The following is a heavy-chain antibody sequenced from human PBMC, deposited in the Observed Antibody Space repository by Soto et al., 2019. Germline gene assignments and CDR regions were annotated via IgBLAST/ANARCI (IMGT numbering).Heavy chain of an antibody. D-gene: IGHD2-15*01. CDR1: GFTFSSYA. CDR2: ISGSGGST. V-gene: IGHV3-23*01. Sequence: GGSLRLSCAASGFTFSSYAMSWVRQAPGKGLEWVSAISGSGGSTYYADSVKGRFTISRDNSKNTLYLQMNSLRAEDTAVYYCAKDHQRCSGGSCYSFQGGAFDIWGQGTMVTVSS. CDR3: AKDHQRCSGGSCYSFQGGAFDI. J-gene: IGHJ3*02.